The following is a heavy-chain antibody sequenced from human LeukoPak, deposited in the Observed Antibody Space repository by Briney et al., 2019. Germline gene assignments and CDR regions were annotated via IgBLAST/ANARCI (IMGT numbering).Heavy chain of an antibody. J-gene: IGHJ6*03. D-gene: IGHD6-19*01. Sequence: GASMMFSCKASGFTSTGHSMHWVRHAPGQGIAWMGWINPNMSGTNYAQQFQGTVTMPRGTSIRTAYMELSRLRSDDTAVYYCASLGEQWLDYMDVWGKGTTFTVSS. V-gene: IGHV1-2*02. CDR3: ASLGEQWLDYMDV. CDR2: INPNMSGT. CDR1: GFTSTGHS.